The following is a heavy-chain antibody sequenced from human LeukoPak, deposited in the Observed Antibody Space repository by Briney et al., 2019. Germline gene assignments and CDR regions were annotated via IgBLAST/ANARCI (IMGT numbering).Heavy chain of an antibody. V-gene: IGHV3-30*02. J-gene: IGHJ4*02. Sequence: GGSLRFSCAASGFTFSSYGMHWVRQAPGKGLEWVAFIRYDGSNKYYADSVKGRFTISRDNSKNTLYLQMNSLRAEDTAVYFCAKDKDTPATAQPQRGYFESWGQGTLVTVSS. CDR1: GFTFSSYG. D-gene: IGHD2-15*01. CDR3: AKDKDTPATAQPQRGYFES. CDR2: IRYDGSNK.